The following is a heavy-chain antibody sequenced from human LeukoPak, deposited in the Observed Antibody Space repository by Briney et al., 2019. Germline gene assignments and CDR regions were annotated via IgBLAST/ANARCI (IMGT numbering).Heavy chain of an antibody. CDR2: INPNSGGT. Sequence: ASVKVSCKASGYTFTGYYMHWVRQAPRQGLEWMGWINPNSGGTNYAQKFQGRVTMTRDTSISTAYMELSRLRSDDTAVYYCASPLYGGYGPIDWGGQGPLVTVSS. J-gene: IGHJ4*02. D-gene: IGHD4-17*01. V-gene: IGHV1-2*02. CDR1: GYTFTGYY. CDR3: ASPLYGGYGPIDW.